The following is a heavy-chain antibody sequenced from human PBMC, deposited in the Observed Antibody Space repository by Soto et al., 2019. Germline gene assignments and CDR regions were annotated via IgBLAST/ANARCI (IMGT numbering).Heavy chain of an antibody. CDR2: IGTAGDT. Sequence: GGSLRLSCAASGFTFSSYDMHWVRQATGKGLEWVSAIGTAGDTYYPGSVKGRFTISRENAKNSLYLQMNSLRAGDTAVYYCARGATGVVVAATELSPWGTTKHYQYGMDVWGQGTTVTVSS. J-gene: IGHJ6*02. V-gene: IGHV3-13*04. CDR1: GFTFSSYD. CDR3: ARGATGVVVAATELSPWGTTKHYQYGMDV. D-gene: IGHD2-15*01.